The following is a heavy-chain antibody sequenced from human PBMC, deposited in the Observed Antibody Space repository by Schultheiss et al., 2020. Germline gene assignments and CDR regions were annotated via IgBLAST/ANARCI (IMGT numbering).Heavy chain of an antibody. V-gene: IGHV3-7*01. J-gene: IGHJ3*02. Sequence: GGSLRLSCAASGFTFSSYWMSWVRQAPGKGLEWVANIRQDGSEKYYVDSVKGRFTISRDNAKNSLYLQMNSLRAEDTAVYYCAKPTKGDDAFDIWGQGTMVTFSS. CDR2: IRQDGSEK. CDR1: GFTFSSYW. CDR3: AKPTKGDDAFDI. D-gene: IGHD1-14*01.